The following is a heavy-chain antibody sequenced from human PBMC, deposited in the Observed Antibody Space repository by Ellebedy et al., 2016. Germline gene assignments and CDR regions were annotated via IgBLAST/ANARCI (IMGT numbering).Heavy chain of an antibody. V-gene: IGHV3-23*01. J-gene: IGHJ4*02. CDR3: AKSPLVVVAATCLDY. CDR1: GFTFSSYA. Sequence: GGSLRLSCAASGFTFSSYAMSWVRQTPGKGLEWASAISGSGGSTYYADSVKGRFTISRDNSKTTLFLQMNSLRAEDTALYYCAKSPLVVVAATCLDYWGQGTLVTVSS. CDR2: ISGSGGST. D-gene: IGHD2-15*01.